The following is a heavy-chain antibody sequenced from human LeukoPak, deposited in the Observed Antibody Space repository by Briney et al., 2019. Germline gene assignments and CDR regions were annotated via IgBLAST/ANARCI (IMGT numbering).Heavy chain of an antibody. CDR2: ISFDGNQE. CDR3: AREGSIVARTDY. J-gene: IGHJ4*02. D-gene: IGHD3-16*02. Sequence: QAGRSLRLSCEASGFTFDNYAMHWVRQAPGRRLEWVAVISFDGNQEYYPDSVKGRFTISRDNSKNTLYLQMNGLKTEDTAAYYCAREGSIVARTDYWGQGALVTVSS. CDR1: GFTFDNYA. V-gene: IGHV3-30-3*01.